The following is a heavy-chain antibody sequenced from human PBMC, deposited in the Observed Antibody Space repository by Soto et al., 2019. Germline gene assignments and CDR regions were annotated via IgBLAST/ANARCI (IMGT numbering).Heavy chain of an antibody. CDR1: GGSISSYY. D-gene: IGHD2-2*01. CDR3: ARHIVVVPAAIGPEYYFDY. Sequence: SETLSLTCTVSGGSISSYYWSWIRQPPGKGLEWIGYIYYSGSTNYNPSLKSRVTISVDTSKNQFSLKLSSVTAADTAVYYCARHIVVVPAAIGPEYYFDYWGQGTLVTVSS. J-gene: IGHJ4*02. CDR2: IYYSGST. V-gene: IGHV4-59*08.